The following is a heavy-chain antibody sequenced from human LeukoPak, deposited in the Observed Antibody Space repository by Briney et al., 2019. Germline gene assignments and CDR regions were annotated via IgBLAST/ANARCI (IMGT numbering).Heavy chain of an antibody. Sequence: SETLSLTCTVSGGSISSSSYYWGWIRQPPGKGLEWIGSIYYSGSTYYNPSLKSRVTISVDTSKNQFSLKLSSVTAADTAVYYCARGARPKVGAIRNTYYYYMDVWGRGTTVTVSS. J-gene: IGHJ6*03. CDR3: ARGARPKVGAIRNTYYYYMDV. D-gene: IGHD1-26*01. CDR2: IYYSGST. CDR1: GGSISSSSYY. V-gene: IGHV4-39*07.